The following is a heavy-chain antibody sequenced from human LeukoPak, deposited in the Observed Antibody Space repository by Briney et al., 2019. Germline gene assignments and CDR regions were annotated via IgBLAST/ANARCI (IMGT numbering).Heavy chain of an antibody. CDR1: GYTLTELS. V-gene: IGHV1-24*01. CDR3: ATECGYSGYDLCEDY. D-gene: IGHD5-12*01. Sequence: ASVKVSCKVSGYTLTELSMHWVRQAPGKGLEWMGGFDPEDGETIYAQKFQGRVTMTEDTSTDTAYMELSSLRSEDTAVYYCATECGYSGYDLCEDYWGQGTLVTVSS. CDR2: FDPEDGET. J-gene: IGHJ4*02.